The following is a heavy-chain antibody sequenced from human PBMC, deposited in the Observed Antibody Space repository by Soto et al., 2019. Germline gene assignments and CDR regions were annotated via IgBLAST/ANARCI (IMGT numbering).Heavy chain of an antibody. J-gene: IGHJ4*02. CDR2: ISYDGSNK. V-gene: IGHV3-30-3*01. D-gene: IGHD2-8*01. CDR1: GFTFSSYA. CDR3: ARVRCTNGVCYPTYFDY. Sequence: QVQLVESGGGVVQPGRSLRLSCAASGFTFSSYAMHWVRQAPGKGLEWGAFISYDGSNKYYADSVKGRFTISRDNSKYTLYLQMNSLRAEDTAVYYCARVRCTNGVCYPTYFDYWGQGTLVTVSS.